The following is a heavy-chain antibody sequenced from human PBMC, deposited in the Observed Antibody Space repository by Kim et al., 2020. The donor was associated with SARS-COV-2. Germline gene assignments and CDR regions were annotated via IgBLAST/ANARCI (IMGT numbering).Heavy chain of an antibody. J-gene: IGHJ6*02. D-gene: IGHD3-10*01. CDR3: AREGGSGKTTGRYYYGMDV. V-gene: IGHV3-11*05. Sequence: GRFTISRDNAKNSLYLQMNSLRAEDTAVYYCAREGGSGKTTGRYYYGMDVWGQGTTVTVSS.